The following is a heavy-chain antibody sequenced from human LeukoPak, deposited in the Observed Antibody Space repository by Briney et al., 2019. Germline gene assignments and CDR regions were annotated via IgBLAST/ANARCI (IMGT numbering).Heavy chain of an antibody. CDR3: AKEASWTYDSSGLFDY. Sequence: QPGGSLRLSCAASGFTFSSYAMSWVRQAPGKGLEWVSAISGSGGSTYYADSVKGRFTISRDNSKNTLYLQMNSLRAEDTAVYYCAKEASWTYDSSGLFDYWDQGTLVTVSS. V-gene: IGHV3-23*01. J-gene: IGHJ4*02. CDR2: ISGSGGST. CDR1: GFTFSSYA. D-gene: IGHD3-22*01.